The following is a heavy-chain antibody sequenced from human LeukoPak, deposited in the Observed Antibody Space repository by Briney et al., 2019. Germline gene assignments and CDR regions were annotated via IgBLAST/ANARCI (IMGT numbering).Heavy chain of an antibody. Sequence: PSETLSLTCAVSRYSTSSGYYWGWVRQPPGEGLEWIGSIHHSGRTYYNPSLKSRVAISVDTSKNQFSLKLSSVTAADTAVYYCARDGGSYPYYFDYWGQGTLVTVSS. CDR2: IHHSGRT. CDR3: ARDGGSYPYYFDY. J-gene: IGHJ4*02. D-gene: IGHD1-26*01. CDR1: RYSTSSGYY. V-gene: IGHV4-38-2*02.